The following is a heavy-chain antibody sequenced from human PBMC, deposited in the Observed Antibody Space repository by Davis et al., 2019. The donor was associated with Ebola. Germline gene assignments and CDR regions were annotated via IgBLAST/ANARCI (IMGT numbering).Heavy chain of an antibody. J-gene: IGHJ6*02. Sequence: PSETLSLTCTVSGGSFSSSSNYWNWIRQPPGKGLEWIGGIYSGGSAYYNPSLESRVTISVDTSRNQFSLKLSSVTAADTAVYYCVRGWGRSGLDVWGQGTTVTVSS. D-gene: IGHD1-26*01. CDR3: VRGWGRSGLDV. V-gene: IGHV4-39*01. CDR2: IYSGGSA. CDR1: GGSFSSSSNY.